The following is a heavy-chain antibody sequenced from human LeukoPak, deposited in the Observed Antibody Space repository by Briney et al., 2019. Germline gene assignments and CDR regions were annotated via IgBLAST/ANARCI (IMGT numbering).Heavy chain of an antibody. V-gene: IGHV1-2*06. CDR3: ARGLNFWTPPSGY. D-gene: IGHD3/OR15-3a*01. CDR1: GYTFTGYY. J-gene: IGHJ4*02. CDR2: INPNSGGT. Sequence: ASVKVSCKASGYTFTGYYMHWVRQAPGQGLEWMGRINPNSGGTNYAQKFQGRVTMTRDTSISTAYMELSRLRSDDTAVYYCARGLNFWTPPSGYWGQGTLVTVSS.